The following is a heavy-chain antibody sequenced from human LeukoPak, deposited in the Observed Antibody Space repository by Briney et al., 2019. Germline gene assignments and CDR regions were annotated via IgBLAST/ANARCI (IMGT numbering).Heavy chain of an antibody. V-gene: IGHV3-7*05. Sequence: GGSLRLSCAASGFTFSSYWMSWVRQAPGKGLEWVANIKQDGSEKYYVDSVQGRFTISRDNAKNSLYLQMNSLRAEDTAVYYCAREPVVVVAAAFDYWGQGTLVTVSS. CDR3: AREPVVVVAAAFDY. D-gene: IGHD2-15*01. CDR2: IKQDGSEK. J-gene: IGHJ4*02. CDR1: GFTFSSYW.